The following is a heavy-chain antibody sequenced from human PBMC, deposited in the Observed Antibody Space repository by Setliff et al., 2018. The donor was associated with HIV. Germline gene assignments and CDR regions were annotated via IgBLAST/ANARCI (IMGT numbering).Heavy chain of an antibody. D-gene: IGHD3-10*01. V-gene: IGHV4-4*07. CDR1: IGSISSYY. J-gene: IGHJ4*02. Sequence: KTSETLSLTCNVSIGSISSYYWNWIRQPAGTGLQWIGRISTSGNTNYNPSLKSRVTVSADTSKNQFSLKLTSVTAADTAVYYCARSIYGSGTYPLDVWGPGTLVTVSS. CDR2: ISTSGNT. CDR3: ARSIYGSGTYPLDV.